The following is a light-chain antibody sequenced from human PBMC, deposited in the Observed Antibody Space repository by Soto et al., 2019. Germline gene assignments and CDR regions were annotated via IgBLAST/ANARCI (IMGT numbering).Light chain of an antibody. CDR2: GAS. V-gene: IGKV3-20*01. CDR3: QQYNTSPWT. CDR1: QTVSSAY. J-gene: IGKJ1*01. Sequence: DTVLTQSPGTLSLSPGERATLSCRASQTVSSAYLAWFQQKPGQAPRLLIYGASSRATRIPDRFSGAGPGTGFALATRLVAPEASALYYCQQYNTSPWTFGQGTKLDNK.